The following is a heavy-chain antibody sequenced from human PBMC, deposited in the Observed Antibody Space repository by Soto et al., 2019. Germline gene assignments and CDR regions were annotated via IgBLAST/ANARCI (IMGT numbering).Heavy chain of an antibody. Sequence: QVQLVQSGAEVKKPGSSVKVSCKASGGTFSTSAISWVRQAPGQGLEWVGGIMPVFATPDYAQKFQGRVTITADESTTTAYLELTSLRTDDTAVYYCARDKDRQQLGGNYYYILDVCGQGTAITVS. D-gene: IGHD3-3*02. CDR2: IMPVFATP. CDR1: GGTFSTSA. V-gene: IGHV1-69*12. CDR3: ARDKDRQQLGGNYYYILDV. J-gene: IGHJ6*02.